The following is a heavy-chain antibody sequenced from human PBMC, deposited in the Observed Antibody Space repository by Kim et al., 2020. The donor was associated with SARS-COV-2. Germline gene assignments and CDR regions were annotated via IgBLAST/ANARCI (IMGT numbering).Heavy chain of an antibody. V-gene: IGHV3-23*01. Sequence: GGSLRLSCAASGFTFSSYAMSWVRQAPGKGLEWVSAISGSGGSTYYADSVKGRFTISRDNSKNTLYLQMNSLRAEDTAVYYCAKPDGVRYFDWLLTDPSPVDYWGQGTLVTVSS. J-gene: IGHJ4*02. CDR1: GFTFSSYA. D-gene: IGHD3-9*01. CDR2: ISGSGGST. CDR3: AKPDGVRYFDWLLTDPSPVDY.